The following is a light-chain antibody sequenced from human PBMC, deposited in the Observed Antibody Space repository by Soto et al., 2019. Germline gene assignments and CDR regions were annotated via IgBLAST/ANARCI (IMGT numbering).Light chain of an antibody. V-gene: IGLV2-23*02. CDR3: CSYAGSSPV. Sequence: QSVLTQPASVSGSPGQSITISCPGTSSDVGSYNLVSWYQQHPGKAPKLMIYEVSKRPSGVSNRFSGSKSGNTASLTISGLQAEDEADYYCCSYAGSSPVFGTGTKVTVL. CDR2: EVS. CDR1: SSDVGSYNL. J-gene: IGLJ1*01.